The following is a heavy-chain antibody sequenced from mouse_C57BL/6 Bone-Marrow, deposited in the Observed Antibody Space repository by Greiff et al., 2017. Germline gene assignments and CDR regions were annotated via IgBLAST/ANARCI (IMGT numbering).Heavy chain of an antibody. D-gene: IGHD2-1*01. CDR2: IYPSDSET. CDR1: GYTFTSYW. J-gene: IGHJ2*01. CDR3: ARWNYGKGY. Sequence: VQLQQPGAELVRPGSSVKLSCKASGYTFTSYWMDWVKQRPGKGLEWIGNIYPSDSETNYNQKFKDKATLTVDNSSSTAYMQLSSLTSEDSAVYDYARWNYGKGYWGQGTTLTVSS. V-gene: IGHV1-61*01.